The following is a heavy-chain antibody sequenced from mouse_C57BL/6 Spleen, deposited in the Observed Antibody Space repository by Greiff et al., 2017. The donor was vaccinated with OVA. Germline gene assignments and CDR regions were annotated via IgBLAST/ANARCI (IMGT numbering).Heavy chain of an antibody. CDR3: ARSDYGSSYWFAY. J-gene: IGHJ3*01. V-gene: IGHV14-2*01. CDR1: GFNIKDYY. Sequence: VQLKQSGAELVKPGASVKFSCTASGFNIKDYYMHWVKQRTEQGLEWIGRIDPEDGVTKYAPKFQGKTTITADTASNTAYLQLSSLTSEDTAVYDCARSDYGSSYWFAYWGKGTLVTVAA. D-gene: IGHD1-1*01. CDR2: IDPEDGVT.